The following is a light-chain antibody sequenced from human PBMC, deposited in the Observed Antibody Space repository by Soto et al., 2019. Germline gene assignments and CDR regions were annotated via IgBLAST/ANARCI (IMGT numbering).Light chain of an antibody. CDR2: GAS. CDR3: QQYNNWWT. V-gene: IGKV3-15*01. Sequence: EIVMTQSPATLSVSPGERATLSCRASQSVSSNLAWYQQKPGQAPRLLIYGASTRATGIPARCSGSCSGTESTLTISSLQSEDFAVYYCQQYNNWWTFGQGTKVEIK. CDR1: QSVSSN. J-gene: IGKJ1*01.